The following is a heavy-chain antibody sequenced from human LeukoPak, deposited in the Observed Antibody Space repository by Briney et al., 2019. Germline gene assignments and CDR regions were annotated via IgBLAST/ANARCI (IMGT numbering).Heavy chain of an antibody. V-gene: IGHV4-4*02. Sequence: PSGTLSLTCAVSGGSISSSNWWSWVRQPPGKGWGWIEEIYHSGGTNYNPSLRSRVTISVDKSKNQFSLKLSSVTAADTAVYYCARDSSVLRFLEDHWYFDLWGRGTLVTVSS. CDR3: ARDSSVLRFLEDHWYFDL. CDR2: IYHSGGT. J-gene: IGHJ2*01. D-gene: IGHD3-3*01. CDR1: GGSISSSNW.